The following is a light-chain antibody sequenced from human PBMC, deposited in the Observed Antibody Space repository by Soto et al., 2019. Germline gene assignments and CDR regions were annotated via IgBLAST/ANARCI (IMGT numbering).Light chain of an antibody. Sequence: QSVLTQPASVSGSPGHSITISCTGTTSDVGGYNYVSWYQQHPGKAPRLVIYDVSNRPSGVSNRFSGSKSGNTASLTISGLQAEDEADYYCSSYASSSTLYVFGTGTKVTVL. V-gene: IGLV2-14*01. J-gene: IGLJ1*01. CDR2: DVS. CDR1: TSDVGGYNY. CDR3: SSYASSSTLYV.